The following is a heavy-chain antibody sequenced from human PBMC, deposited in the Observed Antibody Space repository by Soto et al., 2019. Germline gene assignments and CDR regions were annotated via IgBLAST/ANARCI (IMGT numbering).Heavy chain of an antibody. J-gene: IGHJ1*01. Sequence: AGGSLRLSCAASGFSNYYMDRARQAPGKGLEWVGRIRNKGNSYTAEYAASVKDRFTISRDDSKSSLYLQMDSLKTEDTAVYFCSILVSPLWCTGDPCYHNSYHQRWGQGTLVTVSS. D-gene: IGHD2-8*02. CDR1: GFSNYY. CDR2: IRNKGNSYTA. CDR3: SILVSPLWCTGDPCYHNSYHQR. V-gene: IGHV3-72*01.